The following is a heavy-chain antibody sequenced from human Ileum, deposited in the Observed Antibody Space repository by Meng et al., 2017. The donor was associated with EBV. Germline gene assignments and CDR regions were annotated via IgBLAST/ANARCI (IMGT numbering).Heavy chain of an antibody. V-gene: IGHV4-4*02. CDR2: IYHHGTT. J-gene: IGHJ5*02. D-gene: IGHD3-22*01. CDR3: ARLDSSGYYFGGWFDP. Sequence: QVELQESGPRLVKPSGNVSLTCAVSGGSIISSKWWSWVRQSPGTGLEWIGEIYHHGTTNYNPSLKSRVTISVDTSKNKFFLNLTSLTAADTAVYYCARLDSSGYYFGGWFDPWGQGILVTVSS. CDR1: GGSIISSKW.